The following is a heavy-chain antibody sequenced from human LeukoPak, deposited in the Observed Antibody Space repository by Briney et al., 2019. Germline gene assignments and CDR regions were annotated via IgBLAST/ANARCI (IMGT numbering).Heavy chain of an antibody. D-gene: IGHD6-13*01. CDR3: AADSGYSSSWIFDY. J-gene: IGHJ4*02. V-gene: IGHV1-58*01. CDR2: IVVGSGNT. CDR1: GFTFTSSA. Sequence: GTSVKVSCKASGFTFTSSAVQWVRQARGQRLEWIGWIVVGSGNTNYAQKFQERVTITRDMSTSTAYMELSSLRSEDTAVYYCAADSGYSSSWIFDYWGQGTLVTVSS.